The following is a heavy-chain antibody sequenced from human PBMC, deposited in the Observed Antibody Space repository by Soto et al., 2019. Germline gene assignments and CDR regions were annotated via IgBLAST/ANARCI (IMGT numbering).Heavy chain of an antibody. CDR3: ATDGGKGDYDYVWGSYRYGFDP. V-gene: IGHV1-24*01. CDR2: FDPEDGET. D-gene: IGHD3-16*02. J-gene: IGHJ5*02. CDR1: GYTLTELS. Sequence: ASVKVSCKVSGYTLTELSMHWVRQAPGKGLEWMGGFDPEDGETIYAQKFQGRVTMTEGTSTDTAYMELSSLRSEDTAVYYCATDGGKGDYDYVWGSYRYGFDPWGQGTLVTVSS.